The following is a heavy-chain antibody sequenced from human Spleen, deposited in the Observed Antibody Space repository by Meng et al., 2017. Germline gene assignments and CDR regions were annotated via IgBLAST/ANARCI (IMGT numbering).Heavy chain of an antibody. J-gene: IGHJ4*02. CDR1: GGSLSDYY. Sequence: QGKLQRLGAGLLKPSETLSLTCVVSGGSLSDYYWSWIRQPPGKGLEWIGEINHSGSTNYNPSLESRATISVDTSQNNLSLKLSSVTAADSAVYYCARGPTTMAHDFDYWGQGTLVTVSS. CDR2: INHSGST. CDR3: ARGPTTMAHDFDY. V-gene: IGHV4-34*01. D-gene: IGHD4-11*01.